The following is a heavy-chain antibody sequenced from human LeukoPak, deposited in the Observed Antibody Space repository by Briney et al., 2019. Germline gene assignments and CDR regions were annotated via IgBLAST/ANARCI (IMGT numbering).Heavy chain of an antibody. CDR2: MNPNSGNT. D-gene: IGHD3-9*01. V-gene: IGHV1-8*01. J-gene: IGHJ5*02. CDR1: GYTFTSYD. CDR3: ARLGHTVTDWLSTSYNNWFDP. Sequence: GASVKVSCKASGYTFTSYDINWVRQATGQGLEWMGWMNPNSGNTGYAQKFQGRVTMTRNTSISTAYMELSSLRSEDTAVYYCARLGHTVTDWLSTSYNNWFDPWGQGTLVTVSS.